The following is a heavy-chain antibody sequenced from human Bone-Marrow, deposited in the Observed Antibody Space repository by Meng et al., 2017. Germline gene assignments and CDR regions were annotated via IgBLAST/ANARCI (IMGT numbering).Heavy chain of an antibody. CDR1: GGSISSSSYY. D-gene: IGHD3-22*01. Sequence: SETLSLTCTVSGGSISSSSYYWGWVRQPPGKGLEWIGDIYYGGSTYYNPSLKSRVTMSVDTSKNQFSLKLSSVTAADTAVYYCARGRPYNYYDSSGYFNPPFDYWGQGTLVTVSS. V-gene: IGHV4-39*07. CDR3: ARGRPYNYYDSSGYFNPPFDY. J-gene: IGHJ4*02. CDR2: IYYGGST.